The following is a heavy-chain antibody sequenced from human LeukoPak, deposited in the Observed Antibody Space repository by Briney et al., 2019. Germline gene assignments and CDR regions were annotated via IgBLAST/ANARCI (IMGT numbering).Heavy chain of an antibody. CDR2: ISSSGSTI. V-gene: IGHV3-11*04. CDR1: GFTFSDYY. CDR3: AAAPSGSHYIGYSQH. D-gene: IGHD1-26*01. J-gene: IGHJ1*01. Sequence: PGGSLRLSCAASGFTFSDYYMSWIRQAPGKGLEWVSYISSSGSTIYYADSVKGRFTISRDNAKNTLYLQVNSLRADDTAVYYCAAAPSGSHYIGYSQHWGQGTLVTVSS.